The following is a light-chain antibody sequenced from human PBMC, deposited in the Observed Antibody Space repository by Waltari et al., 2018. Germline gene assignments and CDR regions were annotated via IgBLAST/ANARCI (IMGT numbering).Light chain of an antibody. V-gene: IGKV1-12*01. Sequence: DIQMTQSPCSVSASIGDRVTITCRASQDIGKRLAWYQQKPGKAPNLLIYGTSSLQTGVPSRFSGSGSGTEFTLTISSLQPEDFATYYCQQVKSFPITFGPGTKVDIK. CDR1: QDIGKR. CDR2: GTS. CDR3: QQVKSFPIT. J-gene: IGKJ3*01.